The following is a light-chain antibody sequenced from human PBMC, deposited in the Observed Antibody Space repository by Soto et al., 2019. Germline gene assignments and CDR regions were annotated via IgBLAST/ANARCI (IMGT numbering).Light chain of an antibody. CDR2: DAS. CDR3: QQRSNWPPEVT. V-gene: IGKV3-11*01. J-gene: IGKJ3*01. CDR1: QSVSSS. Sequence: EIVLTQSPDTLSLSPGERATLSCRASQSVSSSLAWYQQKPGQAPRLLIYDASNRATGIPARFSGSGSGTAFTLTISSREPEDFAVYYCQQRSNWPPEVTFGPGTKVDIK.